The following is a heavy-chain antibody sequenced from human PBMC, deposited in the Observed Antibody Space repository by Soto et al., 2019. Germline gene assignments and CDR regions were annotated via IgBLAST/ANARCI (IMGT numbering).Heavy chain of an antibody. CDR1: GGTFSSYA. Sequence: ASVKVSCKASGGTFSSYAISWVRQAPGQGLEWMGGIIPIFGTANYAQKFQGRVTITADESTSTAYMELSSLRSEDTAVYYCARKSYDILTGYYKRKSVVSMDVWGQGTTVTVSS. J-gene: IGHJ6*02. CDR3: ARKSYDILTGYYKRKSVVSMDV. D-gene: IGHD3-9*01. V-gene: IGHV1-69*13. CDR2: IIPIFGTA.